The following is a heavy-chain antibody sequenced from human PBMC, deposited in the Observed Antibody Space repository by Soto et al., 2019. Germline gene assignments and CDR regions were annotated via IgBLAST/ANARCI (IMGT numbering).Heavy chain of an antibody. CDR2: ISYDGTNK. Sequence: PGGSPRLSCAASGFTFESYGMHWVRQAPGKGLEWVAVISYDGTNKYYADSVKGRFTISRDNSRDTLYLQMNSLRPEDTALYYCGRCTSTSCHLGSDYWGQGTLVTVSS. V-gene: IGHV3-30*03. J-gene: IGHJ4*02. D-gene: IGHD2-2*01. CDR3: GRCTSTSCHLGSDY. CDR1: GFTFESYG.